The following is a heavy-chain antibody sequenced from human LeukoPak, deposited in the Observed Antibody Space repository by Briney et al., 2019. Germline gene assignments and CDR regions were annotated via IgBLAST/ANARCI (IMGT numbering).Heavy chain of an antibody. D-gene: IGHD4-17*01. CDR1: GFTFSSYG. V-gene: IGHV3-30*02. Sequence: GGSLRLSCAASGFTFSSYGMHWVRQTPGKGLEWVAFIRYDGSDKYYADSVKGRFTISRDNSKNTLYLQMNSLRVDDTAVYYCAKDLTTVTTQGDYWGQGTLVTVSS. CDR3: AKDLTTVTTQGDY. J-gene: IGHJ4*02. CDR2: IRYDGSDK.